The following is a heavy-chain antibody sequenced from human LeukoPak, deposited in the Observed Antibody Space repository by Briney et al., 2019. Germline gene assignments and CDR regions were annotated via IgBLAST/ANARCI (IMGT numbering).Heavy chain of an antibody. CDR3: ARDFSPSGKVDY. J-gene: IGHJ4*02. CDR2: IWYDGSNK. CDR1: GFTFSSYG. D-gene: IGHD3-3*01. V-gene: IGHV3-33*01. Sequence: GGSLRPSCAASGFTFSSYGMHWVRQAPGKGLEWVAVIWYDGSNKYYADSVKGRFTISRDNSKNTLYLQMNSLRAEDTAVYYCARDFSPSGKVDYWGQGTLVTVSS.